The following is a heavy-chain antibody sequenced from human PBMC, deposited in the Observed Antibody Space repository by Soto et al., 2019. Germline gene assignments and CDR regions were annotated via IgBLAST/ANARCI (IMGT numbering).Heavy chain of an antibody. CDR1: GGSISSSNW. J-gene: IGHJ6*02. CDR3: ARDYGEGEQIVYGMDV. D-gene: IGHD4-17*01. Sequence: SETLSLTCAVSGGSISSSNWWSWVSQPPGKGLEWIGEIYHSGSTNYNPSLKSRVTISVDTSKNQFSLKLSSVTAADTAVYYCARDYGEGEQIVYGMDVWGQGTTVTSP. V-gene: IGHV4-4*02. CDR2: IYHSGST.